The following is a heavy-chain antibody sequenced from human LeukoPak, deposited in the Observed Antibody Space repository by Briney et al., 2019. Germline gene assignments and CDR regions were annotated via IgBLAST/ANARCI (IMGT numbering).Heavy chain of an antibody. Sequence: PGGSLRLSCAASGFTFSSYWMHWVRQAPGKGLVWVSRIKSDASSTSYADSVKGRFTISRDSAKNTLYLQMNSLRAEDTAVYYCARVQGHPPNGLDVWGQGTMVTVSS. CDR1: GFTFSSYW. V-gene: IGHV3-74*01. CDR3: ARVQGHPPNGLDV. CDR2: IKSDASST. J-gene: IGHJ3*01. D-gene: IGHD2-8*01.